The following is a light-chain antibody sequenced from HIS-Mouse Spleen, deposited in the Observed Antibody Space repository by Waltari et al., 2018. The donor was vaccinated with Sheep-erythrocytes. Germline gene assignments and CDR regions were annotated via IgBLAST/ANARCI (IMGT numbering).Light chain of an antibody. CDR3: QQYNNWPFT. CDR1: QRVSSN. J-gene: IGKJ3*01. CDR2: GAS. V-gene: IGKV3-15*01. Sequence: EIVMTQSPATLSVSPGERATLSCRASQRVSSNLAWYQQKPGQAPRLLIYGASTRATGYPARFSGRGSGTEFTLTISSMQSEDFAVYYCQQYNNWPFTFGPGTKVDIK.